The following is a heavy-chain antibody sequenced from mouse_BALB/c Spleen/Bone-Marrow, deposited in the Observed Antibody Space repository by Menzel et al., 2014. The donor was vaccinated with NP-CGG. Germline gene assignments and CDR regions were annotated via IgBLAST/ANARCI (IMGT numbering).Heavy chain of an antibody. Sequence: QVQLKESGAELARPGASEKMSCKVSGYTFTSYTIQWVKRRPGQGLVWLGYIVPSSGYTDYNQKFKDKTTLPADKSSSTAYMQLSSLTAAESAVYYCAREARTDAWFPNWGQGTLVTVSA. CDR2: IVPSSGYT. D-gene: IGHD4-1*01. J-gene: IGHJ3*01. CDR3: AREARTDAWFPN. CDR1: GYTFTSYT. V-gene: IGHV1-4*02.